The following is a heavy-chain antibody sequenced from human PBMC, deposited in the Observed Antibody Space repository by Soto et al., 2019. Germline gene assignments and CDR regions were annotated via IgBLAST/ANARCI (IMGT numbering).Heavy chain of an antibody. CDR3: VHHGGVPYYHDF. CDR2: IFYSGST. CDR1: GGSLSSSSW. V-gene: IGHV4-4*02. J-gene: IGHJ4*02. D-gene: IGHD2-8*01. Sequence: PWETLSLTGAVSGGSLSSSSWWSWVRQPPGKTLEWLGEIFYSGSTKYNPSLNSRVTISADQSKNDFSLRLSSVTAADTAVYYCVHHGGVPYYHDFRGKGMLVTVSS.